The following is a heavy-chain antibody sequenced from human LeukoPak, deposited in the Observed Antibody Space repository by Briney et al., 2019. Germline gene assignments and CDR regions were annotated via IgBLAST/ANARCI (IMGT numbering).Heavy chain of an antibody. CDR3: ARALPARPWLIHDPLAFDY. Sequence: AGGSLRLSCVASGFTVSNNYMSWVRQAPGKGLEWISVIYSGGSIFYADSVKDRFTISRDNSKNTLFLQMNSLRAEDSAVYYCARALPARPWLIHDPLAFDYWGQGTLVTVSS. J-gene: IGHJ4*02. CDR2: IYSGGSI. CDR1: GFTVSNNY. D-gene: IGHD6-19*01. V-gene: IGHV3-66*01.